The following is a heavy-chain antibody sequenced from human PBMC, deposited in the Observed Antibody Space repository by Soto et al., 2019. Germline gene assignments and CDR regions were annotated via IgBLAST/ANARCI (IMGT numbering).Heavy chain of an antibody. V-gene: IGHV1-69*02. CDR3: ARGPGVVVPDDMFTRHNWFDP. Sequence: QVQLVQSGAEVRAPGSSVKVSCKASGGTLRTYSITWVLQAPGQGLEWMGKINPILDIANYAQKFQGRVTITADKSRSIAYVDLNSLGSEDTAVYYCARGPGVVVPDDMFTRHNWFDPWGQGARVTVSP. J-gene: IGHJ5*02. D-gene: IGHD2-2*01. CDR2: INPILDIA. CDR1: GGTLRTYS.